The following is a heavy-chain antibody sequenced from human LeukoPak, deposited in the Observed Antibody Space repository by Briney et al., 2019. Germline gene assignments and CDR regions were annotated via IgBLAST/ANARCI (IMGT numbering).Heavy chain of an antibody. CDR3: ATGATVFDY. Sequence: ASVRVSCKVSGSTLSKISIDWVRQAPGKGPEWMASVGHEDGTTIHAQRFQGGFNMTVDTATDTAYMEMSSLMSEDTATYYWATGATVFDYWGRATLVTVSS. V-gene: IGHV1-24*01. CDR1: GSTLSKIS. CDR2: VGHEDGTT. D-gene: IGHD4-11*01. J-gene: IGHJ4*02.